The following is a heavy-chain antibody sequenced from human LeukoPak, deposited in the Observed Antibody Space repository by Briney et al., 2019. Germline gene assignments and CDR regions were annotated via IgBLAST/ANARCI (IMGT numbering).Heavy chain of an antibody. CDR1: GFTFSSYA. CDR3: AKSMTTVTTLKYYYYMTS. J-gene: IGHJ6*03. V-gene: IGHV3-23*01. CDR2: ISGSGGST. Sequence: GGSLRLSCAASGFTFSSYAMSWVRQAPGKGLEWVSAISGSGGSTYYADSVKGRFTISRDNSKNTLYLQMNSLRAEDTAVYYCAKSMTTVTTLKYYYYMTSGAKGPRSPSP. D-gene: IGHD4-17*01.